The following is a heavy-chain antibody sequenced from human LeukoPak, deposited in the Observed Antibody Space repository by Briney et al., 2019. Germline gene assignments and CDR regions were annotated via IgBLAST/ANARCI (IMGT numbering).Heavy chain of an antibody. CDR3: AKCLTEGGYCYFDY. V-gene: IGHV3-23*01. CDR2: ISGTGHHT. D-gene: IGHD2-21*01. Sequence: GGSLRLSCTTSGLTFSNYAMTWVRQAPGKGLEWVSSISGTGHHTYYPDSVKGRFTISRDNSKSTLYLQMNSLRAEDTAVFYYAKCLTEGGYCYFDYWGHGTLVTVSS. CDR1: GLTFSNYA. J-gene: IGHJ4*01.